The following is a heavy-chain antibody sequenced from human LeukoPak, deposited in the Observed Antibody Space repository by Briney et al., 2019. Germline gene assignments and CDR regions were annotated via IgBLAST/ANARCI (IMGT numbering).Heavy chain of an antibody. J-gene: IGHJ4*02. CDR2: ISSSSSTI. Sequence: GGSLRLSCAASGFTFSSYSMNWVRQAPGKGLEWVSYISSSSSTIYYADSVKGRFTISRDNSKNTLYLQMNSLRAEDTAVYYCAKDLGYCSSTSCYRDYFDYWGQGTLVTVSS. CDR3: AKDLGYCSSTSCYRDYFDY. D-gene: IGHD2-2*02. V-gene: IGHV3-48*01. CDR1: GFTFSSYS.